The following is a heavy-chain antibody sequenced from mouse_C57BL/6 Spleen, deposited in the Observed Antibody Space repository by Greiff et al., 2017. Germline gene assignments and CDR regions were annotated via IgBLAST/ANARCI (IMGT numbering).Heavy chain of an antibody. CDR3: ARPAY. CDR1: GFTFSDYG. CDR2: ISSGSSTF. J-gene: IGHJ3*01. V-gene: IGHV5-17*01. Sequence: EVQLVESGGGLVKPGGSLKLSCAAPGFTFSDYGMHWVRQAPEKGLAWVAYISSGSSTFYYADTAKGRFNISSYNARNTLFLQMTRLRSEDRAMYYCARPAYWGQGTLVTVSA.